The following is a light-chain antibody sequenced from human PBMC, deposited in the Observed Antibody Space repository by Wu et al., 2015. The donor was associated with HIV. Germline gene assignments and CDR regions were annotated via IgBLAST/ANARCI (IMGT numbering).Light chain of an antibody. CDR2: GAS. J-gene: IGKJ2*03. Sequence: EIVLTQSPGTLSLSPGERATLSCRTSQSVSGIYLSWYQQKPGQAPRLLIYGASSRATGIPDRFSGSGSGTDFTLTISRLEPEDFAVYYCQHYDNSPSYSFGQGTKLEIK. CDR1: QSVSGIY. CDR3: QHYDNSPSYS. V-gene: IGKV3-20*01.